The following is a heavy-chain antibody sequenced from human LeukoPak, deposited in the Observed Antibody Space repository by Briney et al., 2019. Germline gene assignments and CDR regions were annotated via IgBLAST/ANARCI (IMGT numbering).Heavy chain of an antibody. CDR1: GFXFSSYG. J-gene: IGHJ3*02. Sequence: PGRSLRLSCAASGFXFSSYGMHWVRQAPGKGLEWVAVIWYDGSNKYYVDSVQGRFTITRDNSKNTLYLQMSSLRAEDTAVYYCARGYYYDSSGYYFPDAFDIWGQGTMVTVSS. CDR3: ARGYYYDSSGYYFPDAFDI. D-gene: IGHD3-22*01. V-gene: IGHV3-33*01. CDR2: IWYDGSNK.